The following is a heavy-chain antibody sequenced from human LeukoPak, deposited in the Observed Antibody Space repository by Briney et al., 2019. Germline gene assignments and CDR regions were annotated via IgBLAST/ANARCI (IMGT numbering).Heavy chain of an antibody. CDR2: YSGIT. V-gene: IGHV4-59*01. J-gene: IGHJ4*02. CDR1: GGSISTYY. D-gene: IGHD2-15*01. Sequence: SETLSLTCTVSGGSISTYYWSWLRQPPGKGLEWIGYYSGITNYNPSLKSRVTISVDTSKNQFSLKLSSVTAADTALYYCARHYCSGGSCYLGFDYWGQGTLVTVSS. CDR3: ARHYCSGGSCYLGFDY.